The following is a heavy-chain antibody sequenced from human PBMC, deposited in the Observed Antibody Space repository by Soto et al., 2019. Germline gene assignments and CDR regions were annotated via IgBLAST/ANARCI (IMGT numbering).Heavy chain of an antibody. J-gene: IGHJ3*02. V-gene: IGHV4-34*01. CDR1: AWSFSHYY. Sequence: SDTLSLTCAVSAWSFSHYYWHLIRQSPGKGLEWIGKIKYGGSSNYNPSLGSRVSISVDMSKNQFSLRLSSVTAADTAVYYCARGGSSDWQVALDIWGQGTMVT. CDR2: IKYGGSS. CDR3: ARGGSSDWQVALDI. D-gene: IGHD6-19*01.